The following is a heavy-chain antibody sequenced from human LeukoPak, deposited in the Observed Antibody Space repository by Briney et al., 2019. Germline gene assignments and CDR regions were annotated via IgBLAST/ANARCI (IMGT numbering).Heavy chain of an antibody. D-gene: IGHD6-13*01. CDR2: MNLDSADT. J-gene: IGHJ4*02. V-gene: IGHV1-8*01. Sequence: ASVKVSCKASGSTFTSYNINWVRQRPGQGHEWVGLMNLDSADTRYAQKFQGRVTMTRNTSISKAYMELSSLRSEDTAVYYCARGPPESSSSDYWGQGTLVTVSS. CDR3: ARGPPESSSSDY. CDR1: GSTFTSYN.